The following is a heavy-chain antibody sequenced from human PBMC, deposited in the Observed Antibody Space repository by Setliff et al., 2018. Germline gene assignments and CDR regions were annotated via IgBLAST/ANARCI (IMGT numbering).Heavy chain of an antibody. J-gene: IGHJ4*02. Sequence: SETLSLTCTVPGGSINSGPYYWTWIRQSAGKGLEWLGQIYSKGSMNYNPSLKSRVTISADSSKRQFFLRLTSVTAADTAIYYCARGDSSGNNYPVLDYWGQGTLVTVSS. V-gene: IGHV4-61*09. CDR2: IYSKGSM. D-gene: IGHD5-18*01. CDR1: GGSINSGPYY. CDR3: ARGDSSGNNYPVLDY.